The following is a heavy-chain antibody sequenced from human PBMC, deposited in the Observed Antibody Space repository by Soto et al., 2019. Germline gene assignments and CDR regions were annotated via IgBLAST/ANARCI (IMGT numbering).Heavy chain of an antibody. CDR2: IYSGDST. D-gene: IGHD3-10*01. J-gene: IGHJ4*02. V-gene: IGHV3-66*01. CDR1: GLSVSTSY. CDR3: ARVGGFYFDY. Sequence: EVQLVESGGGLVQPGGSLRLSCAASGLSVSTSYMNWVRQAPGKGLEWVSIIYSGDSTYYADSVKGRFIISRDNSKNTVYLQMNSLRAEDTAVYYCARVGGFYFDYWGQGTLVTVSS.